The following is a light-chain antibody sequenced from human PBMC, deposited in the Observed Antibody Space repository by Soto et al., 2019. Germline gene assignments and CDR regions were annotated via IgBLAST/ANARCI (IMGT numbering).Light chain of an antibody. CDR2: DAS. J-gene: IGKJ1*01. V-gene: IGKV1-5*01. CDR3: QQYNSYSWT. CDR1: QSISSW. Sequence: DIQMTQSPSTLSASVGDRVTITCRASQSISSWLAWYQQKPGKAPKLLIYDASSLESGVPSRFSGSGSGTAFPLTISILQPDDFATYYRQQYNSYSWTFGQGTKVEIK.